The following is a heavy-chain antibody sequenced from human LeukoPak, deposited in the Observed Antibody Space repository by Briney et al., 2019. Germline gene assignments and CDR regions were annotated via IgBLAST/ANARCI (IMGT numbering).Heavy chain of an antibody. J-gene: IGHJ6*02. Sequence: SETLSLTCTVSGGSVSSGSYYWSWIRQPPGKGLEWIGYIYYTGSTNYNPSPKSRVTISVDTSKNQFSLKLNSVTAADTAVYYCARGGFSSSKDFYYYYGMDVWGQGTTVTVSS. CDR1: GGSVSSGSYY. D-gene: IGHD6-13*01. CDR2: IYYTGST. V-gene: IGHV4-61*01. CDR3: ARGGFSSSKDFYYYYGMDV.